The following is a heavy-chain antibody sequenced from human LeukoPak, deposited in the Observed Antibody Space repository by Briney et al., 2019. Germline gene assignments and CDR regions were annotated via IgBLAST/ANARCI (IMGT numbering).Heavy chain of an antibody. J-gene: IGHJ4*02. D-gene: IGHD2-21*01. CDR3: ARGKAPPSCGGDCFTFDY. CDR1: GFTFSSYA. CDR2: ISGSGGST. Sequence: PGGSLGLSCAASGFTFSSYAMSWVRQAPGKGLEWVSAISGSGGSTYYADSVKGRFTISRDNSKNTLYLQMNSLRSEDTAVYYCARGKAPPSCGGDCFTFDYWGQGTLVTVSS. V-gene: IGHV3-23*01.